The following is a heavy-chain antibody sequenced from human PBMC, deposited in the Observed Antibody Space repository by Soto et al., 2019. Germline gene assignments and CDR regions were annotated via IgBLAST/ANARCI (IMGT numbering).Heavy chain of an antibody. CDR1: GGSISSSNW. CDR2: IHHSGTT. Sequence: SETLSLTCAVSGGSISSSNWWHWVRQPPGKGLEWIGEIHHSGTTNYNPSLKSRVAISVDKSKNQFSLKLNSVTAADTAVYYCARVRQYCSGTSCYLDPWGQGTLVTV. V-gene: IGHV4-4*02. D-gene: IGHD2-2*01. J-gene: IGHJ5*02. CDR3: ARVRQYCSGTSCYLDP.